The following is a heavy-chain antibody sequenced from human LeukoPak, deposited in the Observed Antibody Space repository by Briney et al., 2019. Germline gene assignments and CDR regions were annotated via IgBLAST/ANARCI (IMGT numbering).Heavy chain of an antibody. CDR2: INPNSGGT. J-gene: IGHJ5*02. D-gene: IGHD6-13*01. CDR3: ARDGVAAAGTNPIHNWFDP. CDR1: GYTFTGYY. V-gene: IGHV1-2*02. Sequence: GASVKVSCKASGYTFTGYYMHGVRQAPGQGLEWMGWINPNSGGTNYAQKFQGRVTMTRDTSISTAYMELSRLRSDDTAVYYCARDGVAAAGTNPIHNWFDPWGQGTLVTVSS.